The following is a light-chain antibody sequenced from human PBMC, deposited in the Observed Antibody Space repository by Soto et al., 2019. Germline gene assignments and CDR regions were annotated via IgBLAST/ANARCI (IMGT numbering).Light chain of an antibody. CDR2: DTS. Sequence: DLQMTQSPSSLSASLGDRVTITCQASRDITNYLNWFQQKAGKAPKILISDTSNLQTGVPSRFSGSGSGTEFTLTITSLQPEDVATYYCQQYDSVPYTYGLGTKLEIK. J-gene: IGKJ2*01. CDR1: RDITNY. V-gene: IGKV1-33*01. CDR3: QQYDSVPYT.